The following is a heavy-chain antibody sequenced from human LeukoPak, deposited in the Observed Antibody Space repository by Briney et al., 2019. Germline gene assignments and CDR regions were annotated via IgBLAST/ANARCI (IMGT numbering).Heavy chain of an antibody. J-gene: IGHJ6*02. CDR3: ARDDEYYYYGMDV. Sequence: SQTLSLTCTISGGSISSGDYYWSWIRQPPGKGLEWIGYIYYSGSTYYNPSLKSRVTISVDTSKNQFSLKLSSVTAADTAVYYCARDDEYYYYGMDVWGQGTTVTVSS. CDR1: GGSISSGDYY. V-gene: IGHV4-30-4*01. CDR2: IYYSGST.